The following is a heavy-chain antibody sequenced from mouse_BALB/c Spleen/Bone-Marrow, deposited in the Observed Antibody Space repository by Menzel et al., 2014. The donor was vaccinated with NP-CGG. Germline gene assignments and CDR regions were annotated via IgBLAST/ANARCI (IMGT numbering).Heavy chain of an antibody. D-gene: IGHD4-1*01. J-gene: IGHJ4*01. CDR3: ASCLTGTSPVDY. CDR2: INPGSGGT. CDR1: GYAFTNYL. V-gene: IGHV1-54*01. Sequence: QVQLKESGAELVRPGTSVKVSCKASGYAFTNYLIEWVKQRPGQGLEWIGVINPGSGGTDYNEKFKDKATLTADKSSSTAYMQLSSLTSGDSAVYFCASCLTGTSPVDYWGQGTSVTVSS.